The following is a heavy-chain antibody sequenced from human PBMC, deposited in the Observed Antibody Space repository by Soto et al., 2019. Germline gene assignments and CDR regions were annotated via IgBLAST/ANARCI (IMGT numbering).Heavy chain of an antibody. V-gene: IGHV3-33*08. Sequence: GGSLRLSCAASGFTFSSYAMHWVRQAPGKGLEWVAVIWYDGSKKYYADSVKGRFTISRDDSRSALYLQMNSLRAEDTAVYYCARDIRGRTNYFDPWGEGTLVTVSS. J-gene: IGHJ5*02. CDR2: IWYDGSKK. D-gene: IGHD1-7*01. CDR1: GFTFSSYA. CDR3: ARDIRGRTNYFDP.